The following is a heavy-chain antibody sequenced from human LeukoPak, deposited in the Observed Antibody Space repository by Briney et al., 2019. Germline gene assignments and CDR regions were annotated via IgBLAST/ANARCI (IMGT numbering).Heavy chain of an antibody. V-gene: IGHV1-2*02. CDR3: ARDQGLGLWGMDV. D-gene: IGHD6-19*01. Sequence: ASVKVSCKASGYTFTGYYMHWVRQAPGQGLEWMGWINPNSGGTNYAEKFQGRVTMTRDTSISTAYMELSRLRSDDTAVYYCARDQGLGLWGMDVWGQGTTVTVSS. CDR2: INPNSGGT. CDR1: GYTFTGYY. J-gene: IGHJ6*02.